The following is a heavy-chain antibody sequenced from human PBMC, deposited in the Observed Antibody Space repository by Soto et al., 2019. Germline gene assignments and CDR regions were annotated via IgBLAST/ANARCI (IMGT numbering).Heavy chain of an antibody. V-gene: IGHV4-59*01. CDR2: VYYTGST. J-gene: IGHJ4*02. CDR1: GDSISTFY. D-gene: IGHD3-22*01. Sequence: LSLTCTVSGDSISTFYWGWMRQSPGKELEWIGYVYYTGSTNYNPSLKSRVTISVDRSKNQFSLKLTSANAADTAVYYCARGRTVRDYADDSSDYFYFFDYWGQGTQVTVSS. CDR3: ARGRTVRDYADDSSDYFYFFDY.